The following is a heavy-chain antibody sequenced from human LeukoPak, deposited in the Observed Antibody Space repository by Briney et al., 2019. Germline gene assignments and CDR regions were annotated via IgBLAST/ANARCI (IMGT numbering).Heavy chain of an antibody. CDR1: GYSITSGYY. CDR3: ARDSDGAYDLVGY. D-gene: IGHD4-17*01. J-gene: IGHJ4*02. Sequence: SETLSLTCAVSGYSITSGYYWGWIRPPPGKGLEWIGSVYHSGSTYYNPSLKSRVTMSVDTSKNQFSLKLNSVTAADTAVYYCARDSDGAYDLVGYWGQGTLVTVSS. CDR2: VYHSGST. V-gene: IGHV4-38-2*02.